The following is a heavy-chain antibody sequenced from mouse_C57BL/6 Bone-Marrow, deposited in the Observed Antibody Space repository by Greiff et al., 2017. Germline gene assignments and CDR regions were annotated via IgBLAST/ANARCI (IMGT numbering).Heavy chain of an antibody. CDR2: IYPGDGDT. CDR3: ARGYVDV. V-gene: IGHV1-80*01. CDR1: GYAFSSYW. Sequence: QVQLKQSGAELVKPGASVKISCKASGYAFSSYWMNWVKKRPGKGLEWIGQIYPGDGDTNYNGKFKGKATLTADKSSSTAYMQLSSLTSEDSAVYFCARGYVDVWGTGTTVTVSS. J-gene: IGHJ1*03.